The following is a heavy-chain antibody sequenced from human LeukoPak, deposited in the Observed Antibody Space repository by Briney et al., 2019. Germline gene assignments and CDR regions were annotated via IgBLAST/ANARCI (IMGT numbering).Heavy chain of an antibody. CDR1: AGSISSFY. J-gene: IGHJ4*02. Sequence: SETLSLTCTVSAGSISSFYWSWIRQPPGKGLEWIGYIYYSGSTNYNPSLKSRVTISVDTSKNQFSLRLRPVTAADTAVYYCARGVVIAPQTFDYWGQGTLVTVSS. CDR3: ARGVVIAPQTFDY. D-gene: IGHD2-21*01. V-gene: IGHV4-59*01. CDR2: IYYSGST.